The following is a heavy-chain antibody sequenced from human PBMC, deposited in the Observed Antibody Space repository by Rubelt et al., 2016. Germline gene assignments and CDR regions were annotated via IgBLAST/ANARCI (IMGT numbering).Heavy chain of an antibody. CDR2: IWYDGSNK. CDR3: ATWSGYSYGLGN. Sequence: SYGMHWVRQAPGKGLEWVAVIWYDGSNKYYADSVKGRFTISRDNSKNTLYLQMNSLRAEDTAVYYCATWSGYSYGLGNWGQGTLVTVSS. V-gene: IGHV3-33*01. CDR1: SYG. D-gene: IGHD5-18*01. J-gene: IGHJ4*02.